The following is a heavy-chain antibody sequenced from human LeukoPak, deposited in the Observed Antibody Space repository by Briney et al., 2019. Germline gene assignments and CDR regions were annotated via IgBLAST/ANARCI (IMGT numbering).Heavy chain of an antibody. CDR1: GFTFNDYW. V-gene: IGHV3-74*01. D-gene: IGHD3-10*01. CDR2: IKGDGSST. CDR3: ARDLSYSLEY. Sequence: GGSLILSCAASGFTFNDYWMHWVRQAPGKGLVWVSRIKGDGSSTTYADSVKGRFTISRDNAKNTLYLQMNSLRAEDTAVYYCARDLSYSLEYWGQGTLVTVSS. J-gene: IGHJ4*02.